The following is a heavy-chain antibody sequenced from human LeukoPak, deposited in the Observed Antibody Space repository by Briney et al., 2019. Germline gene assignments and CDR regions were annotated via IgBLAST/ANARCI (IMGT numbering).Heavy chain of an antibody. D-gene: IGHD2-2*01. J-gene: IGHJ3*02. V-gene: IGHV3-15*01. CDR3: TLRYCSSTTCHRGAFDI. CDR1: GFIFSNTW. Sequence: PGGSLRLSCAASGFIFSNTWMSWVRQAPGKGLEWVGRIKSETDGGTTDYAAPVKGRFTISRDDSKNTLYLQMNSLKTEDTAVCYCTLRYCSSTTCHRGAFDIWGQGTMVTVSS. CDR2: IKSETDGGTT.